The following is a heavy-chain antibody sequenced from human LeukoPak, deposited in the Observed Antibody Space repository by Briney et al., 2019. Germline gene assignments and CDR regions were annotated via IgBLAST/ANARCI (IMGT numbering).Heavy chain of an antibody. D-gene: IGHD2-2*01. CDR1: GGTFTSYA. Sequence: ASVKVSCKASGGTFTSYAISWVRQAPGQGLEGMGGIIPIFGTANYAQKFQGRVTITADESTSTAYMELSSLRSADTAVYYCARAAYDQLLSYNWFDPWGQGTLVTVSS. J-gene: IGHJ5*02. CDR2: IIPIFGTA. CDR3: ARAAYDQLLSYNWFDP. V-gene: IGHV1-69*13.